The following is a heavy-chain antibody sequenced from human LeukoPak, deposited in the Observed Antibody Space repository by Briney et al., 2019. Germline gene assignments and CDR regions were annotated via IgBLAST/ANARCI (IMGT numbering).Heavy chain of an antibody. CDR3: AREVVVLTGYYTYYYYGMDV. Sequence: GGSLRLSCAASGLTFSSYWMHWGRQAPGKGLVWVSRINSDGSSTSYADSVKGRVTISRDNAKNTLYLQMNSLRAEDTAVYYCAREVVVLTGYYTYYYYGMDVWGKGTTVTVSS. CDR2: INSDGSST. D-gene: IGHD3-9*01. J-gene: IGHJ6*04. V-gene: IGHV3-74*01. CDR1: GLTFSSYW.